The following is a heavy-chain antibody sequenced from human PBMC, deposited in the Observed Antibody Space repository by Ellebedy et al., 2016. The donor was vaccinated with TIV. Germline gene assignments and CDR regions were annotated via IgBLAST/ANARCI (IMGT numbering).Heavy chain of an antibody. CDR1: GGSIRNYY. V-gene: IGHV4-59*03. D-gene: IGHD1-26*01. J-gene: IGHJ6*03. CDR2: ISDSGRT. Sequence: MPSETLSLTCTVSGGSIRNYYWSWIRQSPGKGLEWIGYISDSGRTDYNPSLKSRVTMSVDTSRNQFSLKLSFVTAADTAVYFCAGGWDQYYYYYMDVWGKGTTVTVSS. CDR3: AGGWDQYYYYYMDV.